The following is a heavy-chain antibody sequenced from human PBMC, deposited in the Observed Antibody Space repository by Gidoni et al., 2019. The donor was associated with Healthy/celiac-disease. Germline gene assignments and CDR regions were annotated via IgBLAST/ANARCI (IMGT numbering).Heavy chain of an antibody. D-gene: IGHD4-4*01. J-gene: IGHJ3*02. V-gene: IGHV4-34*01. Sequence: QVQLQQRRAGPWTPAETLSLSCAVYGGSFSGYYWSWIRQPSGKGLESIGEINHSGSTNYNPSLKSRVTISVDTSKNQVALKLSSVTAADTAVYYCADTVKDIWGQGTMVTVSS. CDR1: GGSFSGYY. CDR3: ADTVKDI. CDR2: INHSGST.